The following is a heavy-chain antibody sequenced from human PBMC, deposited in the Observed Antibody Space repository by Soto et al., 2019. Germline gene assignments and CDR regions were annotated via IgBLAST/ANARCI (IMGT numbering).Heavy chain of an antibody. D-gene: IGHD3-3*01. CDR3: ARLYDFWSGKPSYGLDV. CDR2: MNPNSGNT. J-gene: IGHJ6*02. Sequence: ASXKVSCKASGYTFTSYDINWVRQATGQGREWMGWMNPNSGNTGYAQKFQGRVTITRNSSRSTAYMELSSLRSEDTAVYYCARLYDFWSGKPSYGLDVWGQGTTVTVSS. CDR1: GYTFTSYD. V-gene: IGHV1-8*01.